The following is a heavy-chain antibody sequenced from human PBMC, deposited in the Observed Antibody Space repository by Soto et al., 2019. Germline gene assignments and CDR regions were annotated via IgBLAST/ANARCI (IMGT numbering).Heavy chain of an antibody. V-gene: IGHV1-69*12. CDR2: IIPIFGTA. Sequence: QVQLVQSGAEVKKPGSSVKVSCKASGGTFSSYAISWVRQAPGQGLEWMGGIIPIFGTADYAQKFQGRVTIPADASTSTGCMELSRLRSADTAVYYCAGPPELTRVYYYDGMDVWGQGTTGAVSS. CDR3: AGPPELTRVYYYDGMDV. CDR1: GGTFSSYA. D-gene: IGHD1-7*01. J-gene: IGHJ6*02.